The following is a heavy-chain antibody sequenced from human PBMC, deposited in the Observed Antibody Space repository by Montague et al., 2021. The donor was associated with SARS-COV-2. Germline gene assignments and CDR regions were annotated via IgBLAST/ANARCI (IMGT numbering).Heavy chain of an antibody. D-gene: IGHD2-15*01. CDR1: GGSFSSYY. Sequence: SETLSLTCAVYGGSFSSYYWSWTRQPPGNGLEWIWKINHSGGTTSNPSLTSRVTITVDTSKNQVSLKLSYVTAADTAVYYCARGRGCSGGSCYSERDPYYYCGMDVWGQGTTVTVSS. CDR2: INHSGGT. J-gene: IGHJ6*02. V-gene: IGHV4-34*01. CDR3: ARGRGCSGGSCYSERDPYYYCGMDV.